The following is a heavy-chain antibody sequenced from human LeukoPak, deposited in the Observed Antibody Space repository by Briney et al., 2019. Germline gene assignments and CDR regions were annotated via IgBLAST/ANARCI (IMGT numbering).Heavy chain of an antibody. J-gene: IGHJ4*02. CDR1: GFTFSSYW. V-gene: IGHV3-74*01. D-gene: IGHD2-2*01. Sequence: GGSLRLSCAASGFTFSSYWMHWVRQAPGKGLVWVSRINSDGSSTSYADSVKGRLTISRDNAKNTLYLQMNSLRAEDTAVYYCAKASSSSWDGSFDYWGQGTLVTVSS. CDR2: INSDGSST. CDR3: AKASSSSWDGSFDY.